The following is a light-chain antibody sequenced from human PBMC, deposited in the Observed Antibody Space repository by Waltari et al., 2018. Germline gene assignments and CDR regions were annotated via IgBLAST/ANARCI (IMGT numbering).Light chain of an antibody. J-gene: IGKJ1*01. CDR3: QHYVRLPAT. CDR2: GAS. CDR1: QSVSRA. Sequence: EIVLTQSPGSLSSSPGERVTLSCRASQSVSRALAWYQQKPGQAPRLLIFGASNRATGSPDRFSGSWSETDFSLTISRLEPEDFAVYYCQHYVRLPATFGRGTKVEIK. V-gene: IGKV3-20*01.